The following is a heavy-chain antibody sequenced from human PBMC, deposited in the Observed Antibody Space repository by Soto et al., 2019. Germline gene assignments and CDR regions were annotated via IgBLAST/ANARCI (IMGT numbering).Heavy chain of an antibody. CDR2: ISSSSTI. V-gene: IGHV3-48*04. CDR1: GFTFSSYA. J-gene: IGHJ4*02. CDR3: ARDNDYGDYFDY. D-gene: IGHD4-17*01. Sequence: GSLRLSCAASGFTFSSYAMSWVRQAPGKGLEWVSYISSSSTIYYADSVKGRFTISRDNAKNSLYLQMNSLRAEDTAVYYCARDNDYGDYFDYWGQGTLVTVSS.